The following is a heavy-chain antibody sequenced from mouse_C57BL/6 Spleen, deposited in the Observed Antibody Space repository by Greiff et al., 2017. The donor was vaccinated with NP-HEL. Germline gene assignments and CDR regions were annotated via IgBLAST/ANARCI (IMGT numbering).Heavy chain of an antibody. D-gene: IGHD2-3*01. V-gene: IGHV5-6*01. J-gene: IGHJ4*01. Sequence: EVKLVESGGDLVKPGGSLKLSCAASGFTFRSYGMSWVRLPPYKRLALVATLSSGGSYNYYPDSVKGRFPISRDNAKNTLYLQMSSLKSEDTAMYYCARHGDGPGDYAMDYWGQGTSVTVSS. CDR2: LSSGGSYN. CDR1: GFTFRSYG. CDR3: ARHGDGPGDYAMDY.